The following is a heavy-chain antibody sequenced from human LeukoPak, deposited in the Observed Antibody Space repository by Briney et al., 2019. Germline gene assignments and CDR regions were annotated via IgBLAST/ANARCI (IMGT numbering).Heavy chain of an antibody. CDR2: INPNSGGT. Sequence: ASVKVSCKASGYTFTGYYMHWVRQAPGQGLEWMGWINPNSGGTNYAQKFQGRVTMTRDTSISTAYTELSSLRAEDTAVYYCARGGIDILTGYYIPSAYYYGTDVWGKGTTVTVSS. J-gene: IGHJ6*04. V-gene: IGHV1-2*02. CDR1: GYTFTGYY. D-gene: IGHD3-9*01. CDR3: ARGGIDILTGYYIPSAYYYGTDV.